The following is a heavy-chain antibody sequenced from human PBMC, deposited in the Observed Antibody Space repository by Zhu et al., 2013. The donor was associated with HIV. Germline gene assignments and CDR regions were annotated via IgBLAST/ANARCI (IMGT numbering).Heavy chain of an antibody. J-gene: IGHJ4*02. CDR3: ARAGFENKRPGGY. V-gene: IGHV1-2*02. CDR1: GYSFTAYY. Sequence: QVHLVQSGAEVKKPGASVKVSCKASGYSFTAYYIHWVRQAPGQGLEWMGWINPKTGDTHYAQKLGGRVTMTRDVSINTAYMELNRLRSGDTAIYYCARAGFENKRPGGYWAQGTLLTVSS. CDR2: INPKTGDT.